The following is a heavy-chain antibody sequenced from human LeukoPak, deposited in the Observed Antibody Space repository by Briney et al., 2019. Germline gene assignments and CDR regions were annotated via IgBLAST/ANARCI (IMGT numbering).Heavy chain of an antibody. Sequence: ASVKVSCKASGYTFTNYGISWVRQAPGQGLEWMGWISANNGNRNYALKLQDRVSMTTDTSTSTAYMELRSLRSDDTAVYYCARQGYGGHSRGAADYWGQGTLVTVSS. CDR3: ARQGYGGHSRGAADY. CDR1: GYTFTNYG. D-gene: IGHD4-23*01. J-gene: IGHJ4*02. V-gene: IGHV1-18*01. CDR2: ISANNGNR.